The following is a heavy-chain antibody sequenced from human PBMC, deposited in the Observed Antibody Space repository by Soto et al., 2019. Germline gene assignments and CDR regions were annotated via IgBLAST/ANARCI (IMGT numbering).Heavy chain of an antibody. CDR1: GFTFSSYA. V-gene: IGHV3-64D*08. CDR2: ISSNGGST. Sequence: GGSLRLSCSASGFTFSSYAMHWVRQAPGKGLEYVSAISSNGGSTYYADSVKGRFTISRDNSKNTLYLQMSSLRAEDTAVYYCVKDGSVSWQLRTHVLVHFDYWGQGTLVTVSS. J-gene: IGHJ4*02. D-gene: IGHD6-6*01. CDR3: VKDGSVSWQLRTHVLVHFDY.